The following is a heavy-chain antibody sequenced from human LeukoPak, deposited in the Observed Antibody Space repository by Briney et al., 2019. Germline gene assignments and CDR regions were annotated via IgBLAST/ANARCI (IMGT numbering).Heavy chain of an antibody. CDR3: ARDLALWSGYSLDY. J-gene: IGHJ4*02. CDR1: GLTFSSYA. V-gene: IGHV3-30*04. D-gene: IGHD3-3*01. CDR2: ISYDGSNK. Sequence: GGSLRLSCAASGLTFSSYAMHWVRQAPGKGLEWVAVISYDGSNKYYADSVKGRFTISRDNSKNTLYLQMNSLRAEDTAVYYSARDLALWSGYSLDYWGQGTLVTVSS.